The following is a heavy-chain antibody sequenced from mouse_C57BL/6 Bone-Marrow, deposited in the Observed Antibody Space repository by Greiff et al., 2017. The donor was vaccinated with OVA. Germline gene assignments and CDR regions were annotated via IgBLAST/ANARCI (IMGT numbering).Heavy chain of an antibody. CDR2: ISNGGGST. Sequence: EVQLVESGGGLVQPGGSLKLSCAASGFTFSDYYMYWVRQTPEKRLEWVAYISNGGGSTYYPDTVKGRFTISRDNAKNTLYLQMSRLKSEDTAMYYCARIITTAYYAMDYWGQGTSVTVPS. CDR1: GFTFSDYY. V-gene: IGHV5-12*01. D-gene: IGHD1-1*01. J-gene: IGHJ4*01. CDR3: ARIITTAYYAMDY.